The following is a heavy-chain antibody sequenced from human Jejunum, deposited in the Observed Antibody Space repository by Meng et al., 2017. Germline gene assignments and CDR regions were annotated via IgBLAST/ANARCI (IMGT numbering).Heavy chain of an antibody. D-gene: IGHD5-24*01. CDR3: AGRSYNYDDYFDF. J-gene: IGHJ4*02. Sequence: QVQMEQSGAEVRKPGASVKVSCRASGYTLNGFYMHWVRQAPEQGLEWMGRINTNTGGTNYAQNFKGSITLTRDTSTVYMEVNRLRSDDTAMYYCAGRSYNYDDYFDFWGRGTLVTVSS. V-gene: IGHV1-2*06. CDR2: INTNTGGT. CDR1: GYTLNGFY.